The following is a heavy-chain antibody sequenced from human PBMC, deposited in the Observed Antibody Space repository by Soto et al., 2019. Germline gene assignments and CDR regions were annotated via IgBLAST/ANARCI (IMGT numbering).Heavy chain of an antibody. CDR2: VSANADGT. CDR1: GFIFSNYA. Sequence: LRLSCAASGFIFSNYAMNWVRQAPGKGLEWVSFVSANADGTFYADSVKGRFSISRDNSKNTLYLQMNNLRAEDTAIYYCSKGRLSFDFWGQGTLVTVSS. J-gene: IGHJ4*02. V-gene: IGHV3-23*01. CDR3: SKGRLSFDF.